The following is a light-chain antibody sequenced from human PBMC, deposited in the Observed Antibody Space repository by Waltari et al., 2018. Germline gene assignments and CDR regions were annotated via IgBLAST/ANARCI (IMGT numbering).Light chain of an antibody. V-gene: IGKV1-5*03. J-gene: IGKJ1*01. CDR2: TAS. CDR1: QSIGRW. Sequence: DIQMTQSPSTLSASVGDRVTVTCRASQSIGRWLAWYQQKPGKATKLLIYTASSLESGVPSRFSGSGSGTEFTLTIISLQPDDFATYYCQQYKSYPWTFDQGTKVEIK. CDR3: QQYKSYPWT.